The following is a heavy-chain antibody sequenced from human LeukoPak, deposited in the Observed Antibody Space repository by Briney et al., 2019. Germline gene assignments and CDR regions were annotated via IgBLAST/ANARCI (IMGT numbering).Heavy chain of an antibody. Sequence: GSSVKVSCKASGGTFSSYAISWVRQAPGQGLEWMGGIIPIFGTANYAQKFQGRVTITADESTSTAYMELSSLRSEDTPVYYCAIRLGYCSSTSCSNWFDPWGQGTLVTVSS. D-gene: IGHD2-2*01. CDR2: IIPIFGTA. CDR3: AIRLGYCSSTSCSNWFDP. CDR1: GGTFSSYA. V-gene: IGHV1-69*01. J-gene: IGHJ5*02.